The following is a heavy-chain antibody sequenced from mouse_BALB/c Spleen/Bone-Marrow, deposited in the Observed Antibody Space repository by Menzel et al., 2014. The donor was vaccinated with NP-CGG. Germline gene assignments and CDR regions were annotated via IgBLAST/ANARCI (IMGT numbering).Heavy chain of an antibody. CDR2: FDPANGNT. J-gene: IGHJ3*01. CDR1: VFSIKDTY. CDR3: ARNYGYVKSFAY. V-gene: IGHV14-3*02. Sequence: EVFLMHFGADVVKPGPFEQLPCTASVFSIKDTYMHWVKQRPEQGLEWIGRFDPANGNTKYDSKFQGKATITADTAYNTAYLQLSSLTSEDTAVYYCARNYGYVKSFAYRGQGTLVTVSA. D-gene: IGHD2-2*01.